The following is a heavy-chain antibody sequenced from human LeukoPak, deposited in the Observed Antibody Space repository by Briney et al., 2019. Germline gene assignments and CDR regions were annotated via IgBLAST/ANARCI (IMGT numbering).Heavy chain of an antibody. Sequence: SETLSLTCTVSGGSISSGDYYWSWIRQPPGKGLEWIGYVYYSGSTYYNPSLKSRVTISVDTSKNQFSLKLSSVTAADTAVYYCARSRGSSTSCYGTWGQGTLVTVSS. V-gene: IGHV4-30-4*02. J-gene: IGHJ4*02. CDR3: ARSRGSSTSCYGT. CDR2: VYYSGST. CDR1: GGSISSGDYY. D-gene: IGHD2-2*01.